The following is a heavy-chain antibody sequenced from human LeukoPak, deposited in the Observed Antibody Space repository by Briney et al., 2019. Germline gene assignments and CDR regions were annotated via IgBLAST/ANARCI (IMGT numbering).Heavy chain of an antibody. J-gene: IGHJ4*02. CDR1: GFTFSSYA. V-gene: IGHV3-30-3*01. Sequence: PGGSLRLSCAASGFTFSSYAMHWVRQAPGKGLEWGPFISYDGSNKYYADSVKGRFTISRDNSKNTLYLQMNSLRAEDTAVYYCARETSPLYSSGWYVYWGQGTLVTVSS. CDR2: ISYDGSNK. CDR3: ARETSPLYSSGWYVY. D-gene: IGHD6-19*01.